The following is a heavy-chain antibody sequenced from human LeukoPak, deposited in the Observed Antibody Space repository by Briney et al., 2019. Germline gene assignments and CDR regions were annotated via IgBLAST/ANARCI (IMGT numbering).Heavy chain of an antibody. CDR1: GYTFNNYY. CDR3: ARGGYGSGILNWFDP. V-gene: IGHV1-46*02. CDR2: INPSGGTT. J-gene: IGHJ5*02. D-gene: IGHD3-10*01. Sequence: ASVKVSCKASGYTFNNYYIHWARQASGQGLEWMGIINPSGGTTSYAQKFRGRVTMTRDTSTSTVYMELSSLTSEDTAIYYCARGGYGSGILNWFDPWGQGTLVTVSS.